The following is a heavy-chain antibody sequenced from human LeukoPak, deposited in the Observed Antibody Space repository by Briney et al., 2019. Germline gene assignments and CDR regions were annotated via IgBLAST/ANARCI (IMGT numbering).Heavy chain of an antibody. CDR3: ARGRFPRGYSYNWDDAFDI. V-gene: IGHV3-33*01. CDR2: IWYDGSNK. Sequence: GGSLRLSCAASGSTFSSYGMHWVRQAPGKGLEWVAVIWYDGSNKYYADSVKGRFTISRDNSKNTLYLQMNSLRAEDTAVYYCARGRFPRGYSYNWDDAFDIWGQGTMVTVSS. J-gene: IGHJ3*02. D-gene: IGHD5-18*01. CDR1: GSTFSSYG.